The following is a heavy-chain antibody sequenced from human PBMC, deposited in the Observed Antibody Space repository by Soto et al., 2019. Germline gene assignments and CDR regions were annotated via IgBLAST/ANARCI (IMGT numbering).Heavy chain of an antibody. CDR1: GASIGSTTYY. Sequence: SETLSLTCAVSGASIGSTTYYWGWLRQPAGKGLEWIGSVEYSGITYYNPSLKSRVTISVESSSTHFSLRLSSVTAADTAVYYCARVPDRWGQGTLVTVSS. J-gene: IGHJ5*02. CDR2: VEYSGIT. CDR3: ARVPDR. V-gene: IGHV4-39*02.